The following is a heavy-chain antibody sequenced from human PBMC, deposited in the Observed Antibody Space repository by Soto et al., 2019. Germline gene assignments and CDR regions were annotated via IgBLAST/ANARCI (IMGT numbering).Heavy chain of an antibody. CDR3: AKVLRREYSDSLTDAFDF. V-gene: IGHV3-30*18. D-gene: IGHD4-17*01. Sequence: GGSLRLSCAASGFTFSDYGMHWVRQAPGRGPEWLAVISYDGTTQHYADSVKGRFSTSRDNSGQTLHLQMTSLTVDDTAIYFCAKVLRREYSDSLTDAFDFWGQGAMVTVSS. CDR1: GFTFSDYG. J-gene: IGHJ3*01. CDR2: ISYDGTTQ.